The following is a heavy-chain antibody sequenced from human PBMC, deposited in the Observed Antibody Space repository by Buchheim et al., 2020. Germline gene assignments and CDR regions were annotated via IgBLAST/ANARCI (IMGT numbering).Heavy chain of an antibody. D-gene: IGHD1-1*01. CDR3: ARDRGGTTKYYYYGMDV. J-gene: IGHJ6*02. CDR2: ISYDGSNK. V-gene: IGHV3-30-3*01. Sequence: QVQLVESGGGVVQPGRSLRLSCAASGFTFSSYAMHWVRQAPGKGLEWVAVISYDGSNKYYADSVKGRFTISRDNSKNTLYLQMNSLRAEDTAVYYCARDRGGTTKYYYYGMDVWGQGTT. CDR1: GFTFSSYA.